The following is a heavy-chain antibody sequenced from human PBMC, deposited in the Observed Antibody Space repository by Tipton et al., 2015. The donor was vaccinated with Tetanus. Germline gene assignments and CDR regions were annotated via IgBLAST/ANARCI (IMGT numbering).Heavy chain of an antibody. Sequence: TLSLTCTVSGGSTHSHYWSWIRQSAAKGLEWIGRIYSGGTTNYNPSLKSRVFMSMDTSKNQFSLELSSVTVADTAVYFCARVLRYSTRGGWDDAFDIWGQGILVTVSS. J-gene: IGHJ4*02. V-gene: IGHV4-4*07. CDR3: ARVLRYSTRGGWDDAFDI. D-gene: IGHD2-8*02. CDR1: GGSTHSHY. CDR2: IYSGGTT.